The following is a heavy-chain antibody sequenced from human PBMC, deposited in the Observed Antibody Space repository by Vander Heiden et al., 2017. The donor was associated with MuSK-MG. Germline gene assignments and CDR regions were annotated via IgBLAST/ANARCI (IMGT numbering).Heavy chain of an antibody. CDR2: ISYHGSNK. J-gene: IGHJ4*02. Sequence: QVQLVESGGGVVPPGRSLRLSCAASGFTFSTYDMHWVRQAPGKGLEWVAVISYHGSNKYYADSVKGRFTISRDNPENTLYLQMNSLRTEDTAVYYCAKNPDYWGQGTLVTVSS. CDR3: AKNPDY. CDR1: GFTFSTYD. V-gene: IGHV3-30*18.